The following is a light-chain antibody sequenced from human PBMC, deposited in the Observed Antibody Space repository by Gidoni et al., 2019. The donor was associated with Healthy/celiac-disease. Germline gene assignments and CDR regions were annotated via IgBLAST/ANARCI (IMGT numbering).Light chain of an antibody. CDR1: SSHIGACYD. V-gene: IGLV1-40*01. J-gene: IGLJ3*02. CDR3: QSYDSSLSGSV. Sequence: QSVLTHPPSVSGAPGQRVTISCTGSSSHIGACYDVHWYQQLPGTAPNLLIYGNSNRPSGVPDRFSGSKSGTSASLAITGLQAEDEADYYCQSYDSSLSGSVFGGGTKLTVL. CDR2: GNS.